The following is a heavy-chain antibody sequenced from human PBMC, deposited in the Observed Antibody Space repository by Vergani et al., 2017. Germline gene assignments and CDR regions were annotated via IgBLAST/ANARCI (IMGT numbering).Heavy chain of an antibody. CDR2: ISSSSSYI. D-gene: IGHD5-12*01. CDR1: GFTFSSYS. V-gene: IGHV3-21*01. J-gene: IGHJ6*02. CDR3: ARDNRRYSGDDSGGDLYYYYYGMDV. Sequence: ELQLVESGGGLVKPGGSLRLSCAASGFTFSSYSMNWVRQAPGKGLEWVSSISSSSSYIYYADSVKGRFTISRENAKNSLYLKMNSLRAEDTAVYYCARDNRRYSGDDSGGDLYYYYYGMDVWGQGTTVTVSS.